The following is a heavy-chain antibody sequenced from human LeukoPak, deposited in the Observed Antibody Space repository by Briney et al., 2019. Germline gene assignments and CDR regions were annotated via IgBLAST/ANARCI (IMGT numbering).Heavy chain of an antibody. Sequence: GRSLRLSCAASGFTFSSYGMHWVRQAPGKGLEWVAVISYDGSNKYYADSVKGRFTISRDNSKNTLYLQMNSLRAEDTAVYYCATTDRDDYRGQGTLVTVSS. CDR1: GFTFSSYG. CDR3: ATTDRDDY. CDR2: ISYDGSNK. D-gene: IGHD1-14*01. J-gene: IGHJ4*02. V-gene: IGHV3-30*03.